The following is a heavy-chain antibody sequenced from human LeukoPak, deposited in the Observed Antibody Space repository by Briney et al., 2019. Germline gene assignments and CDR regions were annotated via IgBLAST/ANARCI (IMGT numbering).Heavy chain of an antibody. D-gene: IGHD4-17*01. J-gene: IGHJ4*02. CDR1: GGTFSIYA. Sequence: SVNVSCKASGGTFSIYAISWVRQAPGQGLEWKGGIIPIFGTANYAQKFQGRVTITADESTSTAYMELSSLRSEDTAVYYCARLPTYGDYPAGYWGQGTLVTVSS. CDR2: IIPIFGTA. V-gene: IGHV1-69*13. CDR3: ARLPTYGDYPAGY.